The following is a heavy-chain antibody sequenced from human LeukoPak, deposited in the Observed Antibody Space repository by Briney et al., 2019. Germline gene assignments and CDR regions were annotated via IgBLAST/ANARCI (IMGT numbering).Heavy chain of an antibody. Sequence: SPTLSLTCTVSGASISSYYWGWIRQPAGKGMEWIGCIYISGSTNYNPSLKSRVTMSVDTSKNQFSLKLSSVTAADTAVYYCARGSASHISTGYYTSGAFDMCDQGKRVTVTA. CDR2: IYISGST. CDR1: GASISSYY. CDR3: ARGSASHISTGYYTSGAFDM. J-gene: IGHJ3*02. D-gene: IGHD3-9*01. V-gene: IGHV4-4*07.